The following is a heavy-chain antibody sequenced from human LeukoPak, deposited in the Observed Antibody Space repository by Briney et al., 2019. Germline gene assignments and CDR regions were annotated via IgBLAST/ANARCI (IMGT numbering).Heavy chain of an antibody. CDR1: GGTFSSYA. V-gene: IGHV1-69*04. CDR2: IIPILGIA. J-gene: IGHJ4*02. Sequence: ASVKVSCKASGGTFSSYAISWVRQAPGQGLEWMGRIIPILGIANYAQKFQGRVTITADKSTSTAYMELSSLRSEDTAVYFCARGDYYGSGSSYLGDSWGQGTLVTVSS. D-gene: IGHD3-10*01. CDR3: ARGDYYGSGSSYLGDS.